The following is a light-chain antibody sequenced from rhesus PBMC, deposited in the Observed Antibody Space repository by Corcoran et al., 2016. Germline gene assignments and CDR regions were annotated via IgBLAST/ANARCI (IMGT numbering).Light chain of an antibody. CDR2: AAT. V-gene: IGKV1-94*01. Sequence: DIQMTQSPSSLSASVGDRVTVTCRASQGINKELSWYQQKPGKAPSLLIYAATSMQPGVSSRFSGSGSGTDYTLTTSSLQPEDVAAYYCLQDYTTPYSFGQGTKVEIK. CDR1: QGINKE. CDR3: LQDYTTPYS. J-gene: IGKJ2*01.